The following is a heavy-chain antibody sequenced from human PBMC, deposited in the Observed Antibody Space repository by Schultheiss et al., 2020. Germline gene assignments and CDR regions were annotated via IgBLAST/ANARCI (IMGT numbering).Heavy chain of an antibody. Sequence: GESLKISCAASGFTFSSYGMHWVRQAPGKGLEWVAVISYDGSNKYYADSVKGRFTISRDNSKNTLYLQMNSLRAEDTAVYYCAKDYRVAAVMAAAFDIWGQGTMVTVSS. CDR3: AKDYRVAAVMAAAFDI. D-gene: IGHD6-13*01. CDR1: GFTFSSYG. V-gene: IGHV3-30*18. J-gene: IGHJ3*02. CDR2: ISYDGSNK.